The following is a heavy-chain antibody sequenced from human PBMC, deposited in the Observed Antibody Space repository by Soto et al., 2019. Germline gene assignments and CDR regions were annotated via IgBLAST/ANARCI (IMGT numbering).Heavy chain of an antibody. CDR1: NYTLISDV. CDR3: ARDTSFYFDY. J-gene: IGHJ4*02. Sequence: ASVTVSCTASNYTLISDVITWVRQAPGQGLEWVGWITPYNGNTNYGQNFQGRVTMTADTSTSTAYMELGSLTTDDTAVYYCARDTSFYFDYWGQGTRVTVSS. CDR2: ITPYNGNT. V-gene: IGHV1-18*01. D-gene: IGHD1-1*01.